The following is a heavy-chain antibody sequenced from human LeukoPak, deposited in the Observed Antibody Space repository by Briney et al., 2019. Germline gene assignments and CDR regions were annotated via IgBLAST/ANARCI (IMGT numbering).Heavy chain of an antibody. J-gene: IGHJ4*02. Sequence: PGGSLRLSCAASGFTFSSYGIHWVRQAPGKGLEWVAATSYDGSNKHYADSVKGRFTISRDNSKNTLYLQMNSLRAEDTAVYYCAKGEGGSYLSPGCYWGQGTLVTVSS. CDR3: AKGEGGSYLSPGCY. CDR2: TSYDGSNK. V-gene: IGHV3-30*18. CDR1: GFTFSSYG. D-gene: IGHD3-16*02.